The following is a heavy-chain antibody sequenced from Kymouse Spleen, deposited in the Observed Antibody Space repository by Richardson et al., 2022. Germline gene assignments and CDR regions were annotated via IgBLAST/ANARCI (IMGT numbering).Heavy chain of an antibody. CDR3: ARVVVAGDFDY. Sequence: QVQLQQWGAGLLKPSETLSLTCAVYGGSFSGYYWSWIRQPPGKGLEWIGEINHSGSTNYNPSLKSRVTISVDTSKNQFSLKLSSVTAADTAVYYCARVVVAGDFDYWGQGTLVTVSS. CDR2: INHSGST. J-gene: IGHJ4*02. V-gene: IGHV4-34*01. CDR1: GGSFSGYY. D-gene: IGHD2-15*01,IGHD3-22*01,IGHD5-12*01.